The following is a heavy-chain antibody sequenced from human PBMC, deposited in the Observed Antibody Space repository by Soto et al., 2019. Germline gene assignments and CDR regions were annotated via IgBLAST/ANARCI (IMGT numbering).Heavy chain of an antibody. CDR1: GYTFMNYG. CDR2: ISPYNDDT. Sequence: QVHLVQSGSEVKKPGASVKVSCKTSGYTFMNYGISWVRQAPGQGLEWMGWISPYNDDTKYAENFQGRVTMTTDTSTRTAYMNMRSLRSDDTAIYFCARDGFYAGSGRNSYGYYPPRFSAMDVWGRGTTVTVS. J-gene: IGHJ6*02. D-gene: IGHD5-18*01. CDR3: ARDGFYAGSGRNSYGYYPPRFSAMDV. V-gene: IGHV1-18*01.